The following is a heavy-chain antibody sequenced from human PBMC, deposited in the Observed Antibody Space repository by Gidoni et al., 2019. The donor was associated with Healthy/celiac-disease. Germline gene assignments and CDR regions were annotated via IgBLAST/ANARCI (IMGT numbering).Heavy chain of an antibody. CDR3: ARGEYSSSWYDHSLDY. CDR2: IIPIRGRA. Sequence: HVKLVQSGATVKKPGSSVKLPSKSSEGTFLSNTIIWVRQALGLGLEWMGWIIPIRGRANYAQKFQGRVTITADKYTSTAYMELSSLRSEDTAVYYCARGEYSSSWYDHSLDYWGQGTLVTVSS. V-gene: IGHV1-69*08. D-gene: IGHD6-13*01. CDR1: EGTFLSNT. J-gene: IGHJ4*02.